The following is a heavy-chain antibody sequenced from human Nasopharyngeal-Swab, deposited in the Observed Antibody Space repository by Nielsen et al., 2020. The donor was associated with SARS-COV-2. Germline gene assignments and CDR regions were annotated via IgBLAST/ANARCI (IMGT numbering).Heavy chain of an antibody. D-gene: IGHD3-16*02. CDR1: GFTFSNAW. Sequence: GESLKISCAASGFTFSNAWMSWVRQAPGKGLEWVGRIKSKTDGGTTDYAAPVKGRFTISRDDSKNTLYLQMNSLKTEDKAVYYCTTDRFYDYVWGSYRPNDYWGQGTLVTVSS. CDR3: TTDRFYDYVWGSYRPNDY. V-gene: IGHV3-15*01. CDR2: IKSKTDGGTT. J-gene: IGHJ4*02.